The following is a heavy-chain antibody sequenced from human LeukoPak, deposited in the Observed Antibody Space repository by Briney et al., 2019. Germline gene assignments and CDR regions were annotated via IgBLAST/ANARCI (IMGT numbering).Heavy chain of an antibody. CDR3: ARLRLGERPPDV. CDR2: IYYSGST. CDR1: GGSLRSSSYY. Sequence: SETLSLTCTVSGGSLRSSSYYWGWIRQPPGKGLEWIGSIYYSGSTYYNPSLKSRLTISVDTSMNQLSLKLNSVTAADTAVYYCARLRLGERPPDVWGQGTTVTVSS. J-gene: IGHJ6*02. D-gene: IGHD3-10*01. V-gene: IGHV4-39*01.